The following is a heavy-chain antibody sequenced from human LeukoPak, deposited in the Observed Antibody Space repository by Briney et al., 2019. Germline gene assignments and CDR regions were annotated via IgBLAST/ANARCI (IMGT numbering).Heavy chain of an antibody. J-gene: IGHJ4*02. D-gene: IGHD1-26*01. CDR1: GGTFSSYA. V-gene: IGHV1-46*01. Sequence: ASVKVSCKASGGTFSSYAISWVRQAPGQGLEWMGIINPSGGSTSYAQKFQGRVTMTRDTSTSAAYMELSSLRSEDTAVYYCARDGTGFDYWGQGTLVTVSS. CDR2: INPSGGST. CDR3: ARDGTGFDY.